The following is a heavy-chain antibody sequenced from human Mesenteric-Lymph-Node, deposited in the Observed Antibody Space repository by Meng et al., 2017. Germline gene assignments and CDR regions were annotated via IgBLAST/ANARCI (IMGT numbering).Heavy chain of an antibody. CDR2: IIPIFGTA. J-gene: IGHJ4*02. CDR1: GGTFSSYA. Sequence: SVKVSCKASGGTFSSYAISWVRQAPGQGLEWMGGIIPIFGTANYAQKFQGRVTITADKSTSTAYMELSSLRSEDTAVYYCARGRDCSSTSCQRSYFDYWGQGTLVTVSS. V-gene: IGHV1-69*06. CDR3: ARGRDCSSTSCQRSYFDY. D-gene: IGHD2-2*01.